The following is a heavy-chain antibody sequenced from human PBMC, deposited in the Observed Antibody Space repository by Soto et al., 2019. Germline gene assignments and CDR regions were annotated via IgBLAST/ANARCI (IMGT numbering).Heavy chain of an antibody. CDR1: GFTFSSHS. CDR3: ARAIRGFSYVVDY. V-gene: IGHV3-48*02. Sequence: GGSLRLSCAASGFTFSSHSINWVRQAPGKGLGWVSYISGSGATKYYADSVKGRFTISRDNARNSLYLQMSSLSDEDTAVYYCARAIRGFSYVVDYWGQGTLVTVSS. D-gene: IGHD5-18*01. CDR2: ISGSGATK. J-gene: IGHJ4*02.